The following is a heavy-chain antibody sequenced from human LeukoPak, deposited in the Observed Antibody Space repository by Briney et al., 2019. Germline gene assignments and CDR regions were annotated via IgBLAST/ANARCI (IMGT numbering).Heavy chain of an antibody. J-gene: IGHJ3*02. Sequence: PGGSLRPSCAASGFTFSSYAMSWIRQAPGKGLEWVSYISSSSSYTNYADSVKGRFTISRDNAKNSLYLQMNSLRAEDTAVYYCARSYDSSAFDAFDIWGQGTMVTVSS. D-gene: IGHD3-22*01. CDR2: ISSSSSYT. CDR1: GFTFSSYA. CDR3: ARSYDSSAFDAFDI. V-gene: IGHV3-11*06.